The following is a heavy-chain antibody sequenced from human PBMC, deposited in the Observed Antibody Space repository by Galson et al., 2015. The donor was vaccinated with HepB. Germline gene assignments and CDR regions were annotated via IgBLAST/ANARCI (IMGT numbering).Heavy chain of an antibody. Sequence: SVKVSCKASGYTFTNYYIHWVRQAPGQGLEWMGIINPSGGSTSYAQKFQGRVTMTRDTSTSTVYMELSSLRSEDTAVYYRARAAQFLGNYDFWGQGTLVTVSS. J-gene: IGHJ4*02. D-gene: IGHD1-7*01. V-gene: IGHV1-46*01. CDR3: ARAAQFLGNYDF. CDR1: GYTFTNYY. CDR2: INPSGGST.